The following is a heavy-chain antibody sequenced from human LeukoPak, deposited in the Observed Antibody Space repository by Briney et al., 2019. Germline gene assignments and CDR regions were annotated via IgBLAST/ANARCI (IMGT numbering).Heavy chain of an antibody. CDR1: GFTFSSYA. D-gene: IGHD3-3*01. CDR3: ARGSYYDFWSGGLYYFDY. CDR2: ISYDGSNK. V-gene: IGHV3-30-3*01. J-gene: IGHJ4*02. Sequence: GGSLRLSCAASGFTFSSYAMHWVRQAPGKGLEWVAFISYDGSNKYYADSVKGRFTISRDNSKNTLYLQMNSLRAEDTAVYYCARGSYYDFWSGGLYYFDYWGQGTLVTVSS.